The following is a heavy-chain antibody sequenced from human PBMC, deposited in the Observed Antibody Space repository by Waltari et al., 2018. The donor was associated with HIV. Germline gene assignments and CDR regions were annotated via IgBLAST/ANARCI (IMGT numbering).Heavy chain of an antibody. J-gene: IGHJ4*02. Sequence: QVQLQESGPGLVKPSETLSLSCSVSGDSMRNFYWNWIQQAPEKGLEWIGHIDHNGNVNHNPSLKSRVSFSLKTSESRFSRKLGAATAADTAVYFCARATAAGPGTPGGIDNWGQGALVTVSS. CDR2: IDHNGNV. D-gene: IGHD2-8*02. CDR1: GDSMRNFY. CDR3: ARATAAGPGTPGGIDN. V-gene: IGHV4-59*12.